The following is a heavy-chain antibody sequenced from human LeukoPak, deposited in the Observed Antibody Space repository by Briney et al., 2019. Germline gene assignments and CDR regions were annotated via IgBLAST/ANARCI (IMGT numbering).Heavy chain of an antibody. CDR2: TYYRSKWYN. D-gene: IGHD6-19*01. Sequence: SQTLSLTCAISGDSVSSNSAAWNWIRQSPSRGLEWLGRTYYRSKWYNDYAVSVKSRITINLDTSKNQFSLQLNSVTPEDTAVYYCARDTYIAVAGIGTYGMDVWGQGTTVTVSS. CDR3: ARDTYIAVAGIGTYGMDV. V-gene: IGHV6-1*01. J-gene: IGHJ6*02. CDR1: GDSVSSNSAA.